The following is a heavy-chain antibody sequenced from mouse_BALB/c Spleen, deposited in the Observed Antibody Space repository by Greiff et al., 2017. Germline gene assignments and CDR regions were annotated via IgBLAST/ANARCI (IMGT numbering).Heavy chain of an antibody. Sequence: EVQLQQSGPELVKPGASVKISCKASGYSFTGYYMHWVKQSHVKSLEWIGRINPYNGATSYNQNFKDKARLTVDKSSSTAYMELHSLTSEDTAVYYCARSDDYDVDYYAMDYWGQGTSVTVSS. V-gene: IGHV1-18*01. CDR2: INPYNGAT. J-gene: IGHJ4*01. CDR3: ARSDDYDVDYYAMDY. D-gene: IGHD2-4*01. CDR1: GYSFTGYY.